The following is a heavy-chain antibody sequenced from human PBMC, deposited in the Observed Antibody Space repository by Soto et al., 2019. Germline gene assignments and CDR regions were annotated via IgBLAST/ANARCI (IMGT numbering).Heavy chain of an antibody. Sequence: GGSLRLSCIASGFTFGDHGLSWFRQAPGKGLEWVGFIRSKVHGGTTEYAASVKGRFIISRDDSNNMVWLQMNSLKIEDTAVFYFTSDYYSSIKIGRFDYWGHGTPVTDSS. D-gene: IGHD3-22*01. V-gene: IGHV3-49*03. J-gene: IGHJ4*01. CDR2: IRSKVHGGTT. CDR1: GFTFGDHG. CDR3: TSDYYSSIKIGRFDY.